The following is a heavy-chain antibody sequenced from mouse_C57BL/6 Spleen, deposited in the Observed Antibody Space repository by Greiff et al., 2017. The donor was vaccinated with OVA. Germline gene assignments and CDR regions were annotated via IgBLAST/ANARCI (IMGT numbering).Heavy chain of an antibody. CDR3: ARDWNWYFDV. CDR2: IYWDDDK. Sequence: QVTLKVCGPGILQSSQTLSLTCSFSGFSLSTSGMGVSWIRQPSGKGLEWLAHIYWDDDKRYNPSLKSRLTISKDTSRNQVFLKITSVDTADTATYYCARDWNWYFDVWGTGTTVTVSS. D-gene: IGHD4-1*01. J-gene: IGHJ1*03. CDR1: GFSLSTSGMG. V-gene: IGHV8-12*01.